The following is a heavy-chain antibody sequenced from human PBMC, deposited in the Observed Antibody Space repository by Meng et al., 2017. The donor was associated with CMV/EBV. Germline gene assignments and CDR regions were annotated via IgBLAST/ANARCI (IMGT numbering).Heavy chain of an antibody. D-gene: IGHD2-2*02. J-gene: IGHJ5*02. Sequence: QVQRQESGPGLVKPSETCSLTCTVSGGSISSYYWSWIRQPAGKGLEWIGRIYTSGSTNYNPSLKSRVTMSVDTSKNQFSLKLSSVTAADTAVYYCAREIVVVPAAIDNWFDPWGQGTLVTVSS. CDR1: GGSISSYY. CDR3: AREIVVVPAAIDNWFDP. V-gene: IGHV4-4*07. CDR2: IYTSGST.